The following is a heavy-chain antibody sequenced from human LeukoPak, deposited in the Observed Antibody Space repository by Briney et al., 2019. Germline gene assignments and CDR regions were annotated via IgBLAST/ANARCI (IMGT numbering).Heavy chain of an antibody. CDR1: GGSITYYY. CDR3: ASCIVGANWFDP. V-gene: IGHV4-59*01. Sequence: SETLSLTCAVSGGSITYYYWNWIRQPPGKGLEWIGYIHNSGSTSYNSSLKSRVTISADMSKNQVSLKLTSVTAADTAVYYCASCIVGANWFDPWGQGILVTVSS. J-gene: IGHJ5*02. CDR2: IHNSGST. D-gene: IGHD1-26*01.